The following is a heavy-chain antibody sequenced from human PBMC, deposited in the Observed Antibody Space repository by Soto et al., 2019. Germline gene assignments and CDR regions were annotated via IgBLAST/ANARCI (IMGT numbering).Heavy chain of an antibody. CDR3: ASFRHEFSMNEYSGSRFAFDI. CDR2: MNPNSGNT. CDR1: GYTFTSYD. V-gene: IGHV1-8*01. J-gene: IGHJ3*02. Sequence: ASVKVSCKASGYTFTSYDINWVRQATGQGLEWMGWMNPNSGNTGYAQKFQGRVTMTRNTSISTAYMELSSLRSEDTAVYYCASFRHEFSMNEYSGSRFAFDIWGQGTMVTVSS. D-gene: IGHD5-12*01.